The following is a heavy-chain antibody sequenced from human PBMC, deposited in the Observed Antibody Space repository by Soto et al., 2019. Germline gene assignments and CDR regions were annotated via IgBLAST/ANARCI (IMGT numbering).Heavy chain of an antibody. CDR2: IKSEIEGGTT. CDR3: STDDSAGFDT. CDR1: GFTLSNVW. V-gene: IGHV3-15*01. J-gene: IGHJ5*02. Sequence: GSLRLSCAASGFTLSNVWMTWVRRAPGKGLEWVGRIKSEIEGGTTDYAAPVKGRFTISRDDSRNTLYLQMNSLKTEDTAVYYCSTDDSAGFDTWGQGTKVTVYS. D-gene: IGHD2-15*01.